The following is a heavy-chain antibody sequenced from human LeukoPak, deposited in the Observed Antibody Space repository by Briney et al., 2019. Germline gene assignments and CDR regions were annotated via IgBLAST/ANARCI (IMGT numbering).Heavy chain of an antibody. V-gene: IGHV3-74*01. CDR3: ARNSGMDV. Sequence: QSGGSLRLSCAASGFTFSNYWMNWVRQSPGKGLVWVSRINSDGSSTNYADSVKGRFTISRDNAKSTLYLQMNSLRVEDTAVYYCARNSGMDVWGQGTTVTVS. CDR2: INSDGSST. J-gene: IGHJ6*02. CDR1: GFTFSNYW.